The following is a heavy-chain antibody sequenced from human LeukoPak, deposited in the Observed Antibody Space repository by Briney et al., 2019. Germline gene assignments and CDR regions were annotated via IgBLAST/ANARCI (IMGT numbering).Heavy chain of an antibody. CDR2: INPNSGGT. J-gene: IGHJ3*02. Sequence: GASVKVSCKASGYTFTGYYMHWVRQAPGQGLECMGWINPNSGGTNYAQKFQGRVTMTRDTSISTAYMELSRLRSDDTAVYYCARVSTLSHAFDIWGQGTMVTVSS. CDR1: GYTFTGYY. D-gene: IGHD2/OR15-2a*01. CDR3: ARVSTLSHAFDI. V-gene: IGHV1-2*02.